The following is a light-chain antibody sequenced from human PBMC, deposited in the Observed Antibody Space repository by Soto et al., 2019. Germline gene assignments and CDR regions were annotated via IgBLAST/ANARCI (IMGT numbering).Light chain of an antibody. V-gene: IGLV2-14*01. CDR2: EVS. CDR1: SSDVGGYYY. Sequence: QYVLSHPASVSWSPGHSITISCTGTSSDVGGYYYVSWYQQHPGTAPKLLICEVSNRPSGISDRFSGSKSGNTAFLTISGLQAEEEADYYCNSYTSTTLFVFGTGTKVTVL. J-gene: IGLJ1*01. CDR3: NSYTSTTLFV.